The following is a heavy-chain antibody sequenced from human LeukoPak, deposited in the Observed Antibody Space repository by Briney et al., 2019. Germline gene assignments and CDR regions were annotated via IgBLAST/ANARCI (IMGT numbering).Heavy chain of an antibody. D-gene: IGHD3-16*01. J-gene: IGHJ4*02. CDR1: GTYW. V-gene: IGHV3-74*01. CDR3: AKDQYDYVRGEFDY. CDR2: INSDGSWT. Sequence: GGSLRLSCAASGTYWMHWVRQAPGKGLVWVSHINSDGSWTGYADSVKGRFTISRDNSKNTLYLQMNSLRVEDTAVYYCAKDQYDYVRGEFDYWGQGTLVTVSS.